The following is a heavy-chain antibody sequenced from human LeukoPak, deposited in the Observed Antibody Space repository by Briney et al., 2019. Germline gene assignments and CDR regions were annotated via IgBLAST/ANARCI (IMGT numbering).Heavy chain of an antibody. CDR1: GYTFTSYD. V-gene: IGHV1-8*01. Sequence: ASVKVSCKASGYTFTSYDINWVRQATGQGLEWMGWMNPNSGNTGYAQKFQGRVTMTRNTSISTAYMELSRLRSDDTAVYYCAREPGIAAAGSALTYYYYGTDVWGQGTTVTVSS. D-gene: IGHD6-13*01. J-gene: IGHJ6*02. CDR2: MNPNSGNT. CDR3: AREPGIAAAGSALTYYYYGTDV.